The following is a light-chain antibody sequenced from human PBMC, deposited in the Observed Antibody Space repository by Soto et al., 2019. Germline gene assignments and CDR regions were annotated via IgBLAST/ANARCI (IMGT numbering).Light chain of an antibody. Sequence: QSVLTQSPSASGTPGQRVTISCSGSSSNIGSKTVNWYQQLPGTAPKILIYSNNQRPSGVPDRFSGSKSGTSASLAISGLQSEDEADYYCAAWDDSLNGWVFGGGTKLTVL. V-gene: IGLV1-44*01. CDR3: AAWDDSLNGWV. CDR2: SNN. CDR1: SSNIGSKT. J-gene: IGLJ3*02.